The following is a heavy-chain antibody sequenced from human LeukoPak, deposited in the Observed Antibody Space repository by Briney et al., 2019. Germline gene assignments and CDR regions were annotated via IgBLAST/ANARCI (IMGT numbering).Heavy chain of an antibody. CDR1: GFTFSSYS. Sequence: GGSLRLSCAASGFTFSSYSMNWVRQAPGKGLEWVSYISSSSSTIYYADSVKRRFTISRDNAKNSLYLQMNSLRPEDTAVYYCDRASYGSGSFPDYWGQGTLVTVSS. D-gene: IGHD3-10*01. CDR2: ISSSSSTI. J-gene: IGHJ4*02. CDR3: DRASYGSGSFPDY. V-gene: IGHV3-48*01.